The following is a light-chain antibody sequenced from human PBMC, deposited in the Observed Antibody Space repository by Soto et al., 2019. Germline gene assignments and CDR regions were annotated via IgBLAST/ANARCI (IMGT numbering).Light chain of an antibody. CDR3: QQYCSSPPT. CDR2: GAS. J-gene: IGKJ1*01. CDR1: QSVSSSY. Sequence: EIVLTQSPGTLSSSPGERATLSCRASQSVSSSYLAWYQQKPCQAPRLLIYGASSRATGIPGRFSGSRSGTDFTLTISRLQPDDFAVYYCQQYCSSPPTFGQGTKVDIK. V-gene: IGKV3-20*01.